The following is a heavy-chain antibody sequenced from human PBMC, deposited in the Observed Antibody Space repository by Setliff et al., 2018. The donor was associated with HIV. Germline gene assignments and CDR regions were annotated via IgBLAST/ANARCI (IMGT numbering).Heavy chain of an antibody. CDR1: GGTLSSYV. CDR3: ARGTPVGTIWNYYSYMDL. J-gene: IGHJ6*03. Sequence: TVKVSCKASGGTLSSYVVSWVRQAPGQGLEWMGGIIGIFDTPKYAQKFQGRVTITADESTNTAYMELRSLRSEDTAVYYCARGTPVGTIWNYYSYMDLWGKGTTVTVSS. CDR2: IIGIFDTP. V-gene: IGHV1-69*13. D-gene: IGHD3-3*01.